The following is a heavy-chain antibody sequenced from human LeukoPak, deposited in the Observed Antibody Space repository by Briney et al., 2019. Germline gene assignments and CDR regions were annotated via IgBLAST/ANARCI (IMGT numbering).Heavy chain of an antibody. Sequence: PSETLSLTCTVSGGSISSYYWSWIRQPPGKGLEWIGYIYYSGSTNYNPSLKSRVTISVDTSKNQFSLKLSSVTAADTAVYYCARRTSKYRFGEEYYYYYYMDVWGKGTTVTISS. CDR3: ARRTSKYRFGEEYYYYYYMDV. D-gene: IGHD3-10*01. CDR1: GGSISSYY. J-gene: IGHJ6*03. V-gene: IGHV4-59*01. CDR2: IYYSGST.